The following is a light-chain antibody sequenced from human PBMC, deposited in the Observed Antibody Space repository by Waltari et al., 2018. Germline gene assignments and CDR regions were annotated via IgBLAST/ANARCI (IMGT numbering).Light chain of an antibody. Sequence: EIVLTQSPGTLSLSPGERATLSCRASQSISKYLAWYQQKPGQAPRLLIYHASSRAAGIPDRFSGSGSGTDFSLTSSRLEPEDFAVYYCQHYESLPVTFGQGTKVEIK. CDR3: QHYESLPVT. V-gene: IGKV3-20*01. CDR1: QSISKY. J-gene: IGKJ1*01. CDR2: HAS.